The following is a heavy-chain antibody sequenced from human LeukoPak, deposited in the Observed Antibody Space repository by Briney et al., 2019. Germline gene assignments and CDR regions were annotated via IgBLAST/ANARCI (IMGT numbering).Heavy chain of an antibody. J-gene: IGHJ4*02. V-gene: IGHV4-59*01. CDR2: IYYSRIT. CDR3: ARGDGWGDAVDGMGY. Sequence: SETLSLTCTVSGDSIINYYWTWIRQPPGKGLEWIGHIYYSRITEYNPSLQSRVSISVDTSQNQFSLKVNSVTAADTAVYFCARGDGWGDAVDGMGYWGQGILVTVSS. D-gene: IGHD6-19*01. CDR1: GDSIINYY.